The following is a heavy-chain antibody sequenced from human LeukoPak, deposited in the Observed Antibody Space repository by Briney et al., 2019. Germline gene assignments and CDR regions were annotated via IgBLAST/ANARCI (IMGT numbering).Heavy chain of an antibody. CDR2: ISGSGGST. CDR1: GFTFSSYA. J-gene: IGHJ3*02. D-gene: IGHD5-12*01. CDR3: AKSYSGRVWGALDI. V-gene: IGHV3-23*01. Sequence: GGSLRLSCAASGFTFSSYAMSWVRQAPGKRLEWVSAISGSGGSTYYADSVKGRFTISGDNSKNTLYLQMNSLRAEDTAVYYCAKSYSGRVWGALDIWGQGTMVTVSS.